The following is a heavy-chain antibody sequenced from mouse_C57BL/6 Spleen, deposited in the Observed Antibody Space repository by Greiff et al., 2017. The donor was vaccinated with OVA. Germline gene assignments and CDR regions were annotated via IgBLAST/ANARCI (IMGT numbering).Heavy chain of an antibody. CDR3: ARESPYYYGSSYPDY. Sequence: QVQLKQSGTELVKPGASVKLSCKASGYTFTSYWMHWVKQRPGQGLEWIGNINPSNGGTNYNEKFKSKATLTVDKSSSTAYMQLSSLTSEDSAVYYCARESPYYYGSSYPDYWGQGTSVTVSS. D-gene: IGHD1-1*01. CDR2: INPSNGGT. CDR1: GYTFTSYW. V-gene: IGHV1-53*01. J-gene: IGHJ4*01.